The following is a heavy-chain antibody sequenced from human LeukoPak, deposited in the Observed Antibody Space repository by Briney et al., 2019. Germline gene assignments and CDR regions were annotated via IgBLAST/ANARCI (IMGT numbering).Heavy chain of an antibody. D-gene: IGHD3-3*01. CDR2: ISYDGSNK. CDR1: GFTFVSHW. Sequence: GGSLRLSCVASGFTFVSHWMTWVRQAPGKGLEWVAVISYDGSNKYYADSVKGRFTISRDNSKNTLYLQMNSLRAEDTAVYYCASEIIFGSFDYWGQGTLVTVSS. V-gene: IGHV3-30*03. CDR3: ASEIIFGSFDY. J-gene: IGHJ4*02.